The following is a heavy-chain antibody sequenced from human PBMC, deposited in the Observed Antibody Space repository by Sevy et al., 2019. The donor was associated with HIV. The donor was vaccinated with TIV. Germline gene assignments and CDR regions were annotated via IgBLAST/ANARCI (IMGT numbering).Heavy chain of an antibody. Sequence: ASVKVSCKASGGTFSSYAISWVRQAPGQGLEWMGGIIPIFGTANYAQKFQGRVTITADESTSTAYMELSSLRSEDTAVYYCASRREWFGELHGMDVWGQGTTVTVSS. D-gene: IGHD3-10*01. J-gene: IGHJ6*02. V-gene: IGHV1-69*13. CDR1: GGTFSSYA. CDR2: IIPIFGTA. CDR3: ASRREWFGELHGMDV.